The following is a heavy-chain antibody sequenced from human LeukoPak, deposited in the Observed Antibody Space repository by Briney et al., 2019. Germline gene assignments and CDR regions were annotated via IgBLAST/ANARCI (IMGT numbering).Heavy chain of an antibody. CDR1: GLPFSRYG. J-gene: IGHJ6*02. D-gene: IGHD3-9*01. CDR3: AREGRITIFSRMDV. V-gene: IGHV3-33*01. Sequence: GGSLSLSCAVSGLPFSRYGMHWVRQAPGKGLEWVAVIRSDGRNKYYGDSVKGRFIISRDNSKNTLYLQMNSLRAEDTAVYYCAREGRITIFSRMDVWGQGTTVTVSS. CDR2: IRSDGRNK.